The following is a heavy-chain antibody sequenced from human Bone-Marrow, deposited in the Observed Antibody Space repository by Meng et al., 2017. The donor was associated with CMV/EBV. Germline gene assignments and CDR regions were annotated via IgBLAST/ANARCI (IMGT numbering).Heavy chain of an antibody. D-gene: IGHD2-8*01. Sequence: SETLSLTCTVSGGSLSRSDYYWGWIRQPPGKGLEWIGSIYYSGSTYSNPSLKSRVAISVDTSKNQFSLKLSSVTAADTAVYYCARVGYCTNGLCSYPSFFDYWGQGPLVTVSS. CDR3: ARVGYCTNGLCSYPSFFDY. V-gene: IGHV4-39*07. CDR2: IYYSGST. CDR1: GGSLSRSDYY. J-gene: IGHJ4*02.